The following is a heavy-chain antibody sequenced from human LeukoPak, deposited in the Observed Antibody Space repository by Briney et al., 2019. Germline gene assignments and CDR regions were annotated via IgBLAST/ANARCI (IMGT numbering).Heavy chain of an antibody. CDR1: ASTFSNYG. D-gene: IGHD3-10*01. V-gene: IGHV3-30*02. CDR3: ANDLRSSGDSKMRGADY. J-gene: IGHJ4*02. Sequence: SLRPSCAPAASTFSNYGVHWVRQAAGRVLEWVSSIRSVGRNKYYADSVKGRFTISRDRSKNTLYLQTNSQRTEHTAVYERANDLRSSGDSKMRGADYWGQGTLVTVSS. CDR2: IRSVGRNK.